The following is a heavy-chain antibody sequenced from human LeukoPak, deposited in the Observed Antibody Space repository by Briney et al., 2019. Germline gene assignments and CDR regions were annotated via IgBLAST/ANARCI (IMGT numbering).Heavy chain of an antibody. J-gene: IGHJ4*02. CDR2: ISYDGSNK. Sequence: GGSLRLSCAASGFTFSSYVMHWVRQAPGKGLEWLAVISYDGSNKYSADSVKGRFNFSRDNSKNTLFLQMNSLRAEDTAVYYCVREYSGYSGYGGGFDYWGQGTLVTVSS. CDR1: GFTFSSYV. V-gene: IGHV3-30-3*01. CDR3: VREYSGYSGYGGGFDY. D-gene: IGHD5-12*01.